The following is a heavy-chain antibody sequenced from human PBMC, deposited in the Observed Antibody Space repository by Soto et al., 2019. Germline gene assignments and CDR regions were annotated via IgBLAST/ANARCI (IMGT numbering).Heavy chain of an antibody. CDR3: AIDGGYYANY. CDR1: GYTFTSYG. D-gene: IGHD3-22*01. J-gene: IGHJ4*02. V-gene: IGHV1-18*01. CDR2: ISAYNGNT. Sequence: QVQLVQSGAEVKKPGASVNVSCKASGYTFTSYGISWVRQAPGQGLEWMGWISAYNGNTNDAQKLQGRVTMTTETSTSTAYVKLRSLRSDDTAGYYCAIDGGYYANYWGQGTLVTVSS.